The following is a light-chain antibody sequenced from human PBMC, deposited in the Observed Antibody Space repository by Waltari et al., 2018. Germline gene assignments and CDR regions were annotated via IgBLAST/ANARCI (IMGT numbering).Light chain of an antibody. CDR2: GAS. CDR3: QHYLRLPVT. V-gene: IGKV3-20*01. J-gene: IGKJ1*01. Sequence: EIVLTQSPGTLSLSLGERATVSCRTSQSVSRALARSQQKPGQAPRLLIYGASTRATGIPDRFSGSGSGTDFSLTISRLEPDDFAVYYCQHYLRLPVTFGQGTTVEI. CDR1: QSVSRA.